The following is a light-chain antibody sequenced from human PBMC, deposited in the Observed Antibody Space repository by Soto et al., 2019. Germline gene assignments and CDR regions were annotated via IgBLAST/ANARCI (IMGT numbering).Light chain of an antibody. Sequence: IQLTQSPSSLSASVGDRVTMTCRASQGISSYLGWYQQKPGKAPNLLIFAASSLQSGVPSRFSGSGSGTDFTLTINSLQPEDFATYYCQQANSFPYTFGQGTKVDI. V-gene: IGKV1-9*01. CDR1: QGISSY. CDR3: QQANSFPYT. J-gene: IGKJ2*01. CDR2: AAS.